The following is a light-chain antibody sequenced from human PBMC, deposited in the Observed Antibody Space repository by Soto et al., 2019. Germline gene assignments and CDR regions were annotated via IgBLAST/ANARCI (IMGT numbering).Light chain of an antibody. J-gene: IGKJ4*01. CDR1: QSISTW. Sequence: DIQMTQSPSTLSASVGDRVTITCRASQSISTWLAWYQQKPGKAPKLLIYKASSLEGGVPSRFGGSGSGTLVNIPITSLHPDDFATYYCQQYNTYPLTFGGGTTVDIK. V-gene: IGKV1-5*03. CDR2: KAS. CDR3: QQYNTYPLT.